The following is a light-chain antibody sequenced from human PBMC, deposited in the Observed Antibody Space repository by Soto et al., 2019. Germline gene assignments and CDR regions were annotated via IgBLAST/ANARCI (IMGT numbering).Light chain of an antibody. J-gene: IGLJ1*01. CDR1: SSDVGGYNY. CDR3: CSYAGSYTFV. Sequence: HSVLTQPRSVSGSPGQSVTISCTGTSSDVGGYNYVSWYQQHPGKAPKLMIYDVSERPSGVPDRFSGSKSGNTASLTISGLQAEDDADYYCCSYAGSYTFVFAPGTKVTV. CDR2: DVS. V-gene: IGLV2-11*01.